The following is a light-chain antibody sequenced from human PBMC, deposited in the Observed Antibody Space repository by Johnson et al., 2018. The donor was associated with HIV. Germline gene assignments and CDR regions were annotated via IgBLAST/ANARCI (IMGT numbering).Light chain of an antibody. V-gene: IGLV1-51*02. J-gene: IGLJ1*01. Sequence: QSVLTQPPSVSAAPGQRVNISCSGHSSNIENYFVSWYQQLPGAAPRLLIYEDYKRPSGIPDRFSGSKSGTSATLGITGLQTGDEADYYCGTWDNSLSAVVFGTGTKVTVL. CDR3: GTWDNSLSAVV. CDR1: SSNIENYF. CDR2: EDY.